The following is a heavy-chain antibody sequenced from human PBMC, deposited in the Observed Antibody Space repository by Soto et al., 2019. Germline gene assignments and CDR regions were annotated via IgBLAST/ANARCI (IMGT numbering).Heavy chain of an antibody. CDR1: GFTFSDYY. CDR2: ISSSGSTI. D-gene: IGHD3-3*01. V-gene: IGHV3-11*01. CDR3: ARDRSYYDFWSGYYTRYYYYGMDV. Sequence: QVQLVESGGGLVKPGGSLRLSCAASGFTFSDYYMSWIRQAPGKGLEWVSYISSSGSTIYYADSVKGQFTISRDNAKNSLYLQMNSLRAEDTAVYYCARDRSYYDFWSGYYTRYYYYGMDVWGQGTTVTVSS. J-gene: IGHJ6*02.